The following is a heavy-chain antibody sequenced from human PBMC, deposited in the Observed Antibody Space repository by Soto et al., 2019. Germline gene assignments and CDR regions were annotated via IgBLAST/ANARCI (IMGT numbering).Heavy chain of an antibody. Sequence: PGEALRLSCAGSGFTFSNAWMSWVRQAPGKGLEWVGRIKSKTDGGTTDYAAPVKGRFTISRDDSKNTLYLQMNSLKTEDTAVYFCTTLPYGSGSYHFDYWGQGTLVTVSS. J-gene: IGHJ4*02. CDR2: IKSKTDGGTT. CDR3: TTLPYGSGSYHFDY. V-gene: IGHV3-15*01. CDR1: GFTFSNAW. D-gene: IGHD3-10*01.